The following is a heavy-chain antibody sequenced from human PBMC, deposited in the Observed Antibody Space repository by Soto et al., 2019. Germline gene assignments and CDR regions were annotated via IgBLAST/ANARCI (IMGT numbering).Heavy chain of an antibody. Sequence: ASETLSLTCTVSGGSISSYYWSWIRQPAGKGLEWIGRIYTSGSTNYNPSLKSRVTMSVDTSKNQFSLKLSSVTAADTAVYYCARDIGSEWFGELLFDWFDPWGQGTLVTVSS. J-gene: IGHJ5*02. CDR2: IYTSGST. CDR3: ARDIGSEWFGELLFDWFDP. D-gene: IGHD3-10*01. CDR1: GGSISSYY. V-gene: IGHV4-4*07.